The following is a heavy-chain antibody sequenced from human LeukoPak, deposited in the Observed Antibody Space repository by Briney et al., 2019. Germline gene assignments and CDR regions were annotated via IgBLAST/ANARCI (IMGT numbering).Heavy chain of an antibody. CDR2: ISSSSSTI. Sequence: GGSLRLSYAASGFTFSSYSMNWVRQAPGKGLEWVSYISSSSSTIYYADSVKGRFTISRDNAKNSLYLQMNSLRAEDTAVYYCARGGRAAGYDYWGQGTLVTVSS. CDR1: GFTFSSYS. V-gene: IGHV3-48*01. CDR3: ARGGRAAGYDY. J-gene: IGHJ4*02. D-gene: IGHD6-13*01.